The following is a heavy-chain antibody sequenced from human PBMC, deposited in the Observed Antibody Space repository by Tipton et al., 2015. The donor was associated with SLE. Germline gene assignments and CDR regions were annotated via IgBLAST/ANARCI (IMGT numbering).Heavy chain of an antibody. Sequence: TLSLTCTVSGGSITTGSYYWSWIRQPAGKGLEWIGRLYTTGSTYYNPPLKSRVSMSVDTSKNQFSRRLSSVTAADTAVYYCARVGNYDLDYWGQGTLVTVSS. CDR1: GGSITTGSYY. CDR2: LYTTGST. V-gene: IGHV4-61*02. J-gene: IGHJ4*02. D-gene: IGHD3-3*01. CDR3: ARVGNYDLDY.